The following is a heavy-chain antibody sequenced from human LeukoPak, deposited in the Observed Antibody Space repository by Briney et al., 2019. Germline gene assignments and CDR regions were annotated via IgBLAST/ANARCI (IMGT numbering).Heavy chain of an antibody. CDR2: MWYDGSNK. D-gene: IGHD5-18*01. J-gene: IGHJ4*02. Sequence: GGSLRLSCAASGFTFSSYGMHWVRQALGKGLEWVAVMWYDGSNKYYADSVKGRFTISRDNSKNTLYLQMNSLRAEDTAVYYCAKDTKLRRGYSYGFDYWGQGTLVTVSS. CDR1: GFTFSSYG. V-gene: IGHV3-30*02. CDR3: AKDTKLRRGYSYGFDY.